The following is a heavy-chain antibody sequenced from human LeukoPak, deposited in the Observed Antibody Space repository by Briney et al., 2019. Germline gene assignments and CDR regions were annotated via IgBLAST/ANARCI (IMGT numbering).Heavy chain of an antibody. CDR3: ARDYKAAQRYYYYYMDV. Sequence: GGSLRLSCAASGFTFSSYSMNWVRQAPGKGLEWVSSISSSSSYIYYADSVKGRFTISRDNAKNSLYLQMNSLRAEDTAVYYCARDYKAAQRYYYYYMDVWGKGTTVTVSS. CDR1: GFTFSSYS. CDR2: ISSSSSYI. D-gene: IGHD6-6*01. V-gene: IGHV3-21*01. J-gene: IGHJ6*03.